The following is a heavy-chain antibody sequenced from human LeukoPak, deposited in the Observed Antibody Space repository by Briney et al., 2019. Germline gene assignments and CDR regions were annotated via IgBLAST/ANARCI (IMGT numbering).Heavy chain of an antibody. CDR2: ISGSGGDT. D-gene: IGHD1-26*01. J-gene: IGHJ4*02. CDR1: GFTFSNFL. V-gene: IGHV3-23*01. Sequence: GGSLRLSCAASGFTFSNFLMTWVRQAPGKGPEWVSAISGSGGDTYYADSVKGRFTISRDNSKNTLYLQMNSLRAEDTAVYYCEKKGATTGDFDYWGQGTLVTVSS. CDR3: EKKGATTGDFDY.